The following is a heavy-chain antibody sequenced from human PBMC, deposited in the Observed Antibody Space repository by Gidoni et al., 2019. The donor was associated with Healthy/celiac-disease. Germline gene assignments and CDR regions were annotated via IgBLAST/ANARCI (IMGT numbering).Heavy chain of an antibody. V-gene: IGHV3-49*05. CDR2: IRSKAYGETT. CDR3: TRTVAGDYYDGMDV. J-gene: IGHJ6*02. CDR1: GFTFGDYA. D-gene: IGHD6-19*01. Sequence: EVQLVESGGGLVKPGLSLRLSCTASGFTFGDYAMSWFRRAPGKGLEWVGFIRSKAYGETTEYDASVKGRFTISRDDSKSIAYLQMNSLKTEDTAVYYCTRTVAGDYYDGMDVWGQGTTVTVSS.